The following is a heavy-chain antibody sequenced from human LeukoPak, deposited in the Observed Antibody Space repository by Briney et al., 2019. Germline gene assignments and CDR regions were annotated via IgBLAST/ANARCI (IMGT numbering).Heavy chain of an antibody. CDR3: LVSFEY. CDR1: GVTFSSYS. CDR2: ISSSNNYI. J-gene: IGHJ4*02. V-gene: IGHV3-21*01. D-gene: IGHD3-9*01. Sequence: PGGSLRLSCAASGVTFSSYSMNWVRQAPGKGLEWVSSISSSNNYIYYADSMKGRFTISRDNATNSLYLQMNSLRAEDTAVYYCLVSFEYWGQGTLVTVSS.